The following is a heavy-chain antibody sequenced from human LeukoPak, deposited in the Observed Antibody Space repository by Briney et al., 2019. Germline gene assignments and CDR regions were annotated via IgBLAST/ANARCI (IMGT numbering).Heavy chain of an antibody. V-gene: IGHV3-30-3*01. CDR2: ISYDGSNK. CDR3: ARDGVVVAATDMFDY. J-gene: IGHJ4*02. D-gene: IGHD2-15*01. Sequence: PGGSLRLSCAASGFTFSSYAMHWVRQAPGKGLEWVAVISYDGSNKYYADSVKGRFTISRDNSKNTLYLQMNSLRAEDTAVYYCARDGVVVAATDMFDYWGQGTLVTVFS. CDR1: GFTFSSYA.